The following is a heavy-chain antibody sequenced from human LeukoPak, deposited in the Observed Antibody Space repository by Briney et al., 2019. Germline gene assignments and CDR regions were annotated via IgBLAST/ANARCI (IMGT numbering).Heavy chain of an antibody. CDR3: AKRVVVGATSPYSDFQH. CDR2: TSGIGGTT. J-gene: IGHJ1*01. Sequence: GGSLRLTCAASGFTFSSYAMGWVRQAPGKGLEWVSATSGIGGTTHYADSVKGRFTISRDNSKNTLLLQMDSLRGEDTAVYYCAKRVVVGATSPYSDFQHWGQGTLVTVSS. CDR1: GFTFSSYA. D-gene: IGHD1-26*01. V-gene: IGHV3-23*01.